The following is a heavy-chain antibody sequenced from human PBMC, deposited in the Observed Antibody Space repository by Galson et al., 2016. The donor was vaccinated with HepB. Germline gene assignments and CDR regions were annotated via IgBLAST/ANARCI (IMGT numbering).Heavy chain of an antibody. CDR3: ARPMGRSTVTTTMSAVDY. CDR2: ISAYNGHA. J-gene: IGHJ4*02. CDR1: GYTFTSYG. D-gene: IGHD4-17*01. V-gene: IGHV1-18*01. Sequence: SVKVSCKASGYTFTSYGIIWVRQAPGQGLEWMGWISAYNGHANYAQKLQDRVSMTTDTSTSTVYMELRSLMSDDTAVYYCARPMGRSTVTTTMSAVDYWGQGTLVTVSS.